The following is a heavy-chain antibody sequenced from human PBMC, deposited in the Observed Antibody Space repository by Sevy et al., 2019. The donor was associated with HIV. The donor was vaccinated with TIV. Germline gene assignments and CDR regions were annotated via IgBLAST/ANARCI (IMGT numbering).Heavy chain of an antibody. Sequence: ASVKVSCKASGYTFTSYDINWVRQATGQGLEWMGWMNPNSGNTGYAQKFQGRVSMTRNTSISTAYMELSSLRSEDTAVYYCARMSEYTSGWYYFDYWGQGTLVTVSS. CDR1: GYTFTSYD. CDR3: ARMSEYTSGWYYFDY. CDR2: MNPNSGNT. D-gene: IGHD6-19*01. V-gene: IGHV1-8*01. J-gene: IGHJ4*02.